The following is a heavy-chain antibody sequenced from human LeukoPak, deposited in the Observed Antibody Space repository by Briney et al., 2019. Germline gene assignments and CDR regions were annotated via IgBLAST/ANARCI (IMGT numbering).Heavy chain of an antibody. CDR1: GFTFSSYA. Sequence: GGSLRLSCAASGFTFSSYAMHWVRQAPGKGLERVAVISYDGSNKYYADSVKGRFTISRDNSKNTLYLQMNSLRAEDTAVYYCARVGVGDHGDFPTYYFDYWGQGTLVTVSS. V-gene: IGHV3-30-3*01. CDR2: ISYDGSNK. J-gene: IGHJ4*02. CDR3: ARVGVGDHGDFPTYYFDY. D-gene: IGHD4-17*01.